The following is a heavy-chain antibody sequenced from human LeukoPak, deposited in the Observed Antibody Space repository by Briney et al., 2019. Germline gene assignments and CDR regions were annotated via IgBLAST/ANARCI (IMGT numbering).Heavy chain of an antibody. Sequence: SETLSLTCTVSGGSISSGGYYWSWIRQHPGKGLEWIGYIYYSGSTYDNPSLKSRVTISADTSKNQFSLKLSSVTAADTAVYYCARDRTFDYWGQGTLVTVSS. CDR3: ARDRTFDY. D-gene: IGHD1/OR15-1a*01. CDR2: IYYSGST. J-gene: IGHJ4*02. V-gene: IGHV4-31*03. CDR1: GGSISSGGYY.